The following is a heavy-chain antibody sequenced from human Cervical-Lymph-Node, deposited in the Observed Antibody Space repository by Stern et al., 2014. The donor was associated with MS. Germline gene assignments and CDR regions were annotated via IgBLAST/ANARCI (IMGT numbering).Heavy chain of an antibody. V-gene: IGHV3-13*01. CDR3: VRDYFDRDYFYYYGMDV. J-gene: IGHJ6*02. CDR1: GFTFSSYD. D-gene: IGHD3-9*01. CDR2: ISTTDDT. Sequence: VQLGQSGGGLVQPGGSLRLSCAASGFTFSSYDMHWVRQTPRKGLEWVSSISTTDDTYYSDSVKGRFTISREDAKSSLYLQMNSLTSGDTAIYYCVRDYFDRDYFYYYGMDVWGQGTTVTVSS.